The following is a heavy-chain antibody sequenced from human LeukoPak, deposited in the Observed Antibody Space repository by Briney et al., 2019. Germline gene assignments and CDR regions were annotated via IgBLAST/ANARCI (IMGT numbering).Heavy chain of an antibody. CDR3: AREKRDDILTGYYTDY. CDR1: GFTFSSYW. D-gene: IGHD3-9*01. CDR2: INSDGSST. V-gene: IGHV3-74*01. J-gene: IGHJ4*02. Sequence: GGSLRLSCAASGFTFSSYWMHWVRQAPGKGLVWVSRINSDGSSTSYADSVKGQFTISRDNAKNTLYLQMNSLRAEDTAVYYCAREKRDDILTGYYTDYWGQGTLVTVSS.